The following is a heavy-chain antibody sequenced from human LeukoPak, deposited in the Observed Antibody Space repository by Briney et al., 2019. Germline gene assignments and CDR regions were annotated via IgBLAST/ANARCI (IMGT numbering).Heavy chain of an antibody. CDR1: GYTFTSYD. D-gene: IGHD3-10*01. Sequence: ASVKVSCKASGYTFTSYDINWVRQATGQGLEWMGWMNPNSGNTGYAQKFQGRVTMTRNTSISTAYMELSSLRSEDTAVYYCARVGGAVGQVDYWGQGTLVTVSS. CDR3: ARVGGAVGQVDY. CDR2: MNPNSGNT. V-gene: IGHV1-8*01. J-gene: IGHJ4*02.